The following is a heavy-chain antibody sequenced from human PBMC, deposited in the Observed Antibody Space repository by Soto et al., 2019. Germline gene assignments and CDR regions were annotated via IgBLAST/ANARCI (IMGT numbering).Heavy chain of an antibody. V-gene: IGHV3-64*01. Sequence: HPGGSLRLSCAASGFTFSSYSMHWVRQAPGKGLEYVSAISSNGGSTYYANSVKGRFTISRDNSKNTLYLQMGSLRAEDMAVYYCARDLYTDRIAVAVCWGRGTLVTVSS. CDR1: GFTFSSYS. J-gene: IGHJ4*02. CDR3: ARDLYTDRIAVAVC. D-gene: IGHD6-19*01. CDR2: ISSNGGST.